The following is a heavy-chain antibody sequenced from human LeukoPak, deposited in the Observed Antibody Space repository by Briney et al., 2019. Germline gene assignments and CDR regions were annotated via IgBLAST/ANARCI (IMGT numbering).Heavy chain of an antibody. J-gene: IGHJ1*01. CDR1: GYTFTNYG. CDR2: INTGNGNT. Sequence: ASVKVSCKTSGYTFTNYGMHWVRQAPRQSLEWMGWINTGNGNTKSSQKFQDRVALTRGTSASTAYMELNSLSSEDTAVYYCARVPLHDASGRYYPHWGQGTLVTVSS. CDR3: ARVPLHDASGRYYPH. V-gene: IGHV1-3*04. D-gene: IGHD3-22*01.